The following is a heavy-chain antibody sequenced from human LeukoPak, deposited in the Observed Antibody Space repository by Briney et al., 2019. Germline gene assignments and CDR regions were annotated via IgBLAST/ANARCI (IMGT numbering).Heavy chain of an antibody. J-gene: IGHJ6*03. D-gene: IGHD3-3*01. CDR1: GFTFSNAW. V-gene: IGHV3-15*01. CDR3: TTHSLRFLEWLLKGYYYYYMDV. Sequence: PRGSLRLSCAASGFTFSNAWMSWVRQAPGKGLEWVGRIKSKTDGGTTDYAAPVKGRFTISRDDSKNTLYLQMNSLKAEDTAVYYCTTHSLRFLEWLLKGYYYYYMDVWGKGTTVTVSS. CDR2: IKSKTDGGTT.